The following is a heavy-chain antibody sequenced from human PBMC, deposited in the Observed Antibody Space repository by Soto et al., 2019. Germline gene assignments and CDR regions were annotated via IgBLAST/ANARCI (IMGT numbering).Heavy chain of an antibody. D-gene: IGHD3-22*01. CDR1: GYTFSSYG. Sequence: ASVKVSCKASGYTFSSYGISWVRQAPGQGLEWMGWISAYNGNTKYAQKLQGRVTMTTDASTSTAYMELRSLRSDDTAVYYCARIPYDSSGQRAFDIWGQGTMVTVSS. J-gene: IGHJ3*02. CDR2: ISAYNGNT. V-gene: IGHV1-18*04. CDR3: ARIPYDSSGQRAFDI.